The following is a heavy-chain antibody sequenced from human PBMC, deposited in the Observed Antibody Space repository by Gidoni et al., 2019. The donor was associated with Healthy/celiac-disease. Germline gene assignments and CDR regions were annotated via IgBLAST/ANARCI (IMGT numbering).Heavy chain of an antibody. J-gene: IGHJ4*02. V-gene: IGHV2-5*02. CDR2: IYWDDDK. D-gene: IGHD6-13*01. CDR1: GFSLSTSGVG. Sequence: QITLKESGPTLVKPTQTLTLTCTFSGFSLSTSGVGVGWIRQPPGKALEWLALIYWDDDKRYSPSLKSRLTITKDTSKNQVVLTMTNMDPVDTATYYCAHSGARDSSSWYSFDYWGQGTLVTVSS. CDR3: AHSGARDSSSWYSFDY.